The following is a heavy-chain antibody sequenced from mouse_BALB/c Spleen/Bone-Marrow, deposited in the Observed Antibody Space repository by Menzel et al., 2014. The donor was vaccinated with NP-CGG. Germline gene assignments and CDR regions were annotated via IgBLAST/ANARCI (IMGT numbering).Heavy chain of an antibody. V-gene: IGHV1-67*01. CDR3: ARSNYGSSYVFDY. J-gene: IGHJ2*01. CDR1: GYTFTDYA. Sequence: VQLQQPGPELVRPGVSVKISCKGSGYTFTDYAMHWVKQSHAKSLEWIGVISTYSGNTNYNQKFKGKATMTVDKSSSTAYMGLARLTSEDSAIYYCARSNYGSSYVFDYWGQGTTLTVSS. CDR2: ISTYSGNT. D-gene: IGHD1-1*01.